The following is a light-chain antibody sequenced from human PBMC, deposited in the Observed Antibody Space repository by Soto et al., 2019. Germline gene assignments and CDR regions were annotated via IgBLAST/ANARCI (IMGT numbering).Light chain of an antibody. J-gene: IGKJ1*01. V-gene: IGKV3-15*01. CDR3: LQHYAWPWT. Sequence: EVVLTQSPGTLSLSPGDRAALSCRASQSVSSNLAWYQQKPGQAPRLLIYGASTRATGIPARFSGSGSGTEFTLTISGLQSEDSGVYYCLQHYAWPWTFGQGTKVDI. CDR2: GAS. CDR1: QSVSSN.